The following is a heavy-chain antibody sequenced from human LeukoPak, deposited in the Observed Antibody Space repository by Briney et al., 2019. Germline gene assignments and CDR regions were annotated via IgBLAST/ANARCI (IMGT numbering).Heavy chain of an antibody. CDR3: AKDKGYYYDGSGYSYFDY. V-gene: IGHV3-43*01. J-gene: IGHJ4*02. CDR1: GFTFDDYT. D-gene: IGHD3-22*01. CDR2: MSWDGGDT. Sequence: GGSLRLSCASSGFTFDDYTMHWVRQAQGKGLEWVYLMSWDGGDTYYADSVKGRFTISRDNSKNSLFLQMNSLSTEDTALYYCAKDKGYYYDGSGYSYFDYWGQGTPVTVSS.